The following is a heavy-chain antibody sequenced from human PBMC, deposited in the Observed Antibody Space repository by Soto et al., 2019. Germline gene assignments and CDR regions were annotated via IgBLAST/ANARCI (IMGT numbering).Heavy chain of an antibody. CDR2: ISTYSGNT. CDR1: GYKFITYG. Sequence: ASVKVSCKASGYKFITYGITWVRQAPGQGLEWMGGISTYSGNTDYAQSLQDGVTMTTDTSTSTVYMELGSLRSDDTAVYYCARGLGTNGLDVWGQGTAVTVS. CDR3: ARGLGTNGLDV. J-gene: IGHJ6*02. V-gene: IGHV1-18*04. D-gene: IGHD3-16*01.